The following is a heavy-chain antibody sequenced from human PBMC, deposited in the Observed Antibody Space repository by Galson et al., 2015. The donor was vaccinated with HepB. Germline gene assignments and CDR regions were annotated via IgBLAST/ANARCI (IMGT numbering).Heavy chain of an antibody. CDR2: ISSSSSPV. J-gene: IGHJ4*02. D-gene: IGHD1-26*01. V-gene: IGHV3-48*02. CDR1: GFTFSSYN. CDR3: ASTVEAYGRVGDY. Sequence: SLRLSCAASGFTFSSYNMNWVRQAPGKGLEWVSYISSSSSPVYYADSVKGRFTISRDNAKNSLYLQMNSLRDEDTAVYYCASTVEAYGRVGDYWGQGALVTVSS.